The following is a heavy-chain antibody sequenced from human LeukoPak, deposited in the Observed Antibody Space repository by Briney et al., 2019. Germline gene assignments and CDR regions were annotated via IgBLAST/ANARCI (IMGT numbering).Heavy chain of an antibody. Sequence: ASVTVSCTASGYTFTSYDINWVRQAPGQGLEWMGWMNPNSGNTGYAQKFQGRVTMTRNTSISTAYMELSSLRSEDTAVYYCARDFSWNDVGYWGQGTLVTVSS. D-gene: IGHD1-1*01. CDR1: GYTFTSYD. CDR3: ARDFSWNDVGY. V-gene: IGHV1-8*01. CDR2: MNPNSGNT. J-gene: IGHJ4*02.